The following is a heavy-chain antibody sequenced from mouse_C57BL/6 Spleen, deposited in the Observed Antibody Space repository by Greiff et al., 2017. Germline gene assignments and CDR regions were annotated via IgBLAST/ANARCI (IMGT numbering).Heavy chain of an antibody. CDR1: GYTFTSYW. V-gene: IGHV1-53*01. CDR3: ARRDHYYGSSYGY. D-gene: IGHD1-1*01. J-gene: IGHJ2*01. CDR2: INPSNGGT. Sequence: QVQLKQPGTELVKPGASVKLSCKASGYTFTSYWMHWVKQRPGQGLEWIGNINPSNGGTNYNEKFKSKATLTVDKSSSAAYMQLSSRTSEDSAVYYCARRDHYYGSSYGYWGQGTTLTVSS.